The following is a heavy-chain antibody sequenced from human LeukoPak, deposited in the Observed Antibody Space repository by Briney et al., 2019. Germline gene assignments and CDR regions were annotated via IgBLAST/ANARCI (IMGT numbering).Heavy chain of an antibody. Sequence: GGSLRLSCATSGFTFSSNWMSWVRHVPGRGLDWVANIKPDGSAQYYAASVKGRFTVSRDNAKNSLYLQMNSLRVEDTAVYYCARGRVAAAGTSHGYWGQGTLVTVSS. CDR2: IKPDGSAQ. J-gene: IGHJ4*02. V-gene: IGHV3-7*01. D-gene: IGHD6-13*01. CDR1: GFTFSSNW. CDR3: ARGRVAAAGTSHGY.